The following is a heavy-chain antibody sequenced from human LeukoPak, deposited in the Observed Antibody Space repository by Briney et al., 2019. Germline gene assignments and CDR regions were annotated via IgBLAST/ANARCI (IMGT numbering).Heavy chain of an antibody. CDR3: ARGAYYYDRSGYNCYSDH. J-gene: IGHJ2*01. Sequence: SETLSLTCTASGGSISSYYWGWIRQPPGKGLEWIGYIFYSGITNYNPSLKSRVTISIDTSKNQFSLKLSSVTAADTAVYYCARGAYYYDRSGYNCYSDHWGRGTLVTVSS. CDR1: GGSISSYY. V-gene: IGHV4-59*01. D-gene: IGHD3-22*01. CDR2: IFYSGIT.